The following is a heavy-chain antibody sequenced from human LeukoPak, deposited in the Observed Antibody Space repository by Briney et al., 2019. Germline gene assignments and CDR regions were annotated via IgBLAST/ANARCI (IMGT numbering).Heavy chain of an antibody. CDR2: INVDDSSK. J-gene: IGHJ4*02. CDR1: GFTFNSYA. D-gene: IGHD4-11*01. CDR3: ARDRAYSTFDF. Sequence: SGGSLRLSCAVSGFTFNSYAFSWVRQAPGKGLERVAIINVDDSSKSYLDSVKDRFTISRDNAKNSLYLQMNNLRAEDTAVYYCARDRAYSTFDFWGQGTLVAVSS. V-gene: IGHV3-7*01.